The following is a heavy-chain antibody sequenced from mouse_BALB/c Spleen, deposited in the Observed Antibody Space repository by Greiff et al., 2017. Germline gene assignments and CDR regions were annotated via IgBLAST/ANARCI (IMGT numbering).Heavy chain of an antibody. CDR2: INPYNDGT. V-gene: IGHV1-14*01. D-gene: IGHD2-14*01. CDR1: GYTFTSYV. Sequence: EVQLQQSGPELVKPGASVKMSCEASGYTFTSYVMHWVKQKPGQGLEWIGYINPYNDGTKYNEKFKGKATLTSDKSSSTAYMELSSLTSEDSAVYYCAGYYRYSWFAYWGQGTLVTVSA. J-gene: IGHJ3*01. CDR3: AGYYRYSWFAY.